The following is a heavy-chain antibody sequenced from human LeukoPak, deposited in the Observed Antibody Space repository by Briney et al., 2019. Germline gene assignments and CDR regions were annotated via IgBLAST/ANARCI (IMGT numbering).Heavy chain of an antibody. D-gene: IGHD3-22*01. Sequence: SEPLSLTCAVYGGSFSGYYWSWIRQPPGKGLEWIGEITHSGSTNYNPSLKSRVTISVDTSKNQFSLKLSSVTAADTAVYYCARGLPPGTYHQSDSSGIIRISGFDPWGQGPLVTVSS. CDR1: GGSFSGYY. CDR2: ITHSGST. V-gene: IGHV4-34*01. CDR3: ARGLPPGTYHQSDSSGIIRISGFDP. J-gene: IGHJ5*02.